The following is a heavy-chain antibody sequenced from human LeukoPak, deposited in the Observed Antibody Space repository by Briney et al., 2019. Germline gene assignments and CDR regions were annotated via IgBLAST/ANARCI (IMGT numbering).Heavy chain of an antibody. Sequence: SETLSLTCTVSGVSISSYYWSWVRQPAGKGLEWIGRIHTSGGTNYNPSLKRRVTMSVDTSKNQFSLKLSSVTAADTAVYYCARDKYYYDSSASIRFDYWGQGTLVTVSS. V-gene: IGHV4-4*07. CDR3: ARDKYYYDSSASIRFDY. CDR2: IHTSGGT. D-gene: IGHD3-22*01. J-gene: IGHJ4*02. CDR1: GVSISSYY.